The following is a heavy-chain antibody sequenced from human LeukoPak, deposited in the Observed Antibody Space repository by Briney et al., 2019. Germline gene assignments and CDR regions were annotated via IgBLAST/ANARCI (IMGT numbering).Heavy chain of an antibody. CDR3: ARGSPGATDY. D-gene: IGHD3-10*01. Sequence: SQTLSLTCAISGDSVSNNKTAWNWIRQSPSRGLEWLGRTYYRSKWDNDYAVSVKGRITINPDTTKNQFSLQLKSLTPEDTAVYYCARGSPGATDYWGQGTLVTVSS. V-gene: IGHV6-1*01. CDR1: GDSVSNNKTA. J-gene: IGHJ4*02. CDR2: TYYRSKWDN.